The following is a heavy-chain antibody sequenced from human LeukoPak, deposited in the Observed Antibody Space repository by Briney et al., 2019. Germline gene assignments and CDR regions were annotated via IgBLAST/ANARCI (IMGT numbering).Heavy chain of an antibody. V-gene: IGHV3-74*01. J-gene: IGHJ3*02. D-gene: IGHD7-27*01. CDR1: GFTFSSYW. CDR3: GVSGDGIDI. Sequence: GGSLRLSCAASGFTFSSYWMHWVRQAPGKGLVWVSRINSDGSSTNHADSVKGRFTISRDNSMHTLYLQMNSVRAEDTAVYYCGVSGDGIDIWGQGIMVTVSS. CDR2: INSDGSST.